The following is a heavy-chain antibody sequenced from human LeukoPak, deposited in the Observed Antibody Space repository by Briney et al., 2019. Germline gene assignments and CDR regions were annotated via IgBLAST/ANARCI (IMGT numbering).Heavy chain of an antibody. CDR3: AKDRYDTSVWPYYYAMDV. J-gene: IGHJ6*02. D-gene: IGHD3-22*01. CDR2: ITASGTT. Sequence: GGSPRLSCEASGFTLSTSAMTWVRQASGKGLDWGSYITASGTTYYADSVKGRFTISRDTPNNTLYLEISGLRADDTALYFCAKDRYDTSVWPYYYAMDVWGQGTTVTVSS. CDR1: GFTLSTSA. V-gene: IGHV3-23*01.